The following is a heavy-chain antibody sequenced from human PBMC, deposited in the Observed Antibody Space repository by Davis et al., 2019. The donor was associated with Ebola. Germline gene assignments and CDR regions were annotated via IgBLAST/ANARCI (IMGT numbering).Heavy chain of an antibody. CDR1: GFTFSDYY. D-gene: IGHD6-19*01. CDR3: ARRGWASSNNWFDA. Sequence: PGGSLRLSCAASGFTFSDYYMSWIRQAPGKGLEWVSYISGSSATIYYADSVKGRFTISRDNAKNSLYLQMNSLRGDDTAVYYCARRGWASSNNWFDAWGQGTLVTVSS. CDR2: ISGSSATI. J-gene: IGHJ5*02. V-gene: IGHV3-11*01.